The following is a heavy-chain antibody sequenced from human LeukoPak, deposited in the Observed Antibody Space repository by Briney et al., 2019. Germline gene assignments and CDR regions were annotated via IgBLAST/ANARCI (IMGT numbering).Heavy chain of an antibody. J-gene: IGHJ5*02. Sequence: PGGSLRLSCAASGFTFSDYYMSWIRQAPGKGLEWVSYISSSGSTIYYADSVKGRFTISRDNAKNSLYLQMNGLRAEDTAVYYCARAVDDILTGFNWFDPWGQGTLVTVSS. CDR1: GFTFSDYY. CDR3: ARAVDDILTGFNWFDP. CDR2: ISSSGSTI. V-gene: IGHV3-11*04. D-gene: IGHD3-9*01.